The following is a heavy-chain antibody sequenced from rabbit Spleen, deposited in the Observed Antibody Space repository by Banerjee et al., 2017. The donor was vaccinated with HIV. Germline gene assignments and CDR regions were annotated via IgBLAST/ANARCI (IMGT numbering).Heavy chain of an antibody. V-gene: IGHV1S45*01. CDR2: INDRSGRT. J-gene: IGHJ6*01. D-gene: IGHD4-1*01. CDR1: GFSYSSNYY. CDR3: ARDLDAVIGWNFGW. Sequence: QEQLAESGGGLVKPGASLTLTCIASGFSYSSNYYMCWLRQAPGKGLEWIACINDRSGRTDYAAWARGRFTISKSSSTTVTLQITSLTVADTATSFCARDLDAVIGWNFGWWGPGTLVTVS.